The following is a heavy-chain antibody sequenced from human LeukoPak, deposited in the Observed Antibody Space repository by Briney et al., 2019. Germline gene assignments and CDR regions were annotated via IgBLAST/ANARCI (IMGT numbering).Heavy chain of an antibody. D-gene: IGHD3-22*01. CDR3: ARTYYDISGYFPNYFDY. Sequence: SSETLSLTCTVSGYSISSGYYWGWIRQSPGKGLEWIGSIYHSGRSYYNPSLKSRVTISVDTSTNQFSLELSSVTAADTAVYYCARTYYDISGYFPNYFDYWGPGTLVTVSS. J-gene: IGHJ4*02. CDR2: IYHSGRS. V-gene: IGHV4-38-2*02. CDR1: GYSISSGYY.